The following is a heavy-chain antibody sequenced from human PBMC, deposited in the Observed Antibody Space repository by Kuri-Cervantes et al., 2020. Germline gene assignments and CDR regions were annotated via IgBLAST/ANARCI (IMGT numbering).Heavy chain of an antibody. CDR3: ARGVDGYYMDV. J-gene: IGHJ6*03. D-gene: IGHD5-24*01. V-gene: IGHV4-34*01. CDR1: GGSFSGYY. Sequence: SQTLSLTCAVYGGSFSGYYWSWIRQPPGKGLEWIGEINHSGSTNYNPSLKSRVTISVDTSKNQFSLKLSSVTAADTAVYYCARGVDGYYMDVWGKGTTVTVSS. CDR2: INHSGST.